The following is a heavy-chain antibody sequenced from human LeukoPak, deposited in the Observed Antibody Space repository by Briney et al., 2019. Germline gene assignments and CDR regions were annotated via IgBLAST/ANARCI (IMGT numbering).Heavy chain of an antibody. V-gene: IGHV4-59*08. CDR3: ARHRAIRIVGPTADFDY. D-gene: IGHD1-26*01. J-gene: IGHJ4*02. CDR1: GGSISSYY. Sequence: SETLSLTCTVSGGSISSYYWSWIRQPPGKGLEWIGYIYYSGSTNYNPSLKSRATISLDTPKNHFSLKLNSVTAADTAVYYCARHRAIRIVGPTADFDYWGQGTLVTVSS. CDR2: IYYSGST.